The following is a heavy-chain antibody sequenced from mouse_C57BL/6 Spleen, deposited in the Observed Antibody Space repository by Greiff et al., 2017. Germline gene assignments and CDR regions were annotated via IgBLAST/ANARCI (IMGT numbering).Heavy chain of an antibody. Sequence: QVQLQQSGAELVRPGASVTLSCKASGYTFTDYEMHWVKQTPVPGLEWIGAIDPETGGTAYNQKFKGKAILTADKSSSTAYMELRSLTSEDSAVYYCTRTYYSNAWFAYWGQGTLVTVSA. CDR3: TRTYYSNAWFAY. CDR2: IDPETGGT. CDR1: GYTFTDYE. J-gene: IGHJ3*01. V-gene: IGHV1-15*01. D-gene: IGHD2-5*01.